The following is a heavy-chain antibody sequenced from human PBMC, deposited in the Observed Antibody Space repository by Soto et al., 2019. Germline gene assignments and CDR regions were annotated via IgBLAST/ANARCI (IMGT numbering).Heavy chain of an antibody. Sequence: ASVKVSCKASGYTFTSYAMHWVRQAPGQRLEWMGWINAGNGNTKYSQKFQGRVTITRDTSASTAYMELSSLRSEDTAVYYCARGDSSSWNSLDYWGQGTLVTVSS. CDR1: GYTFTSYA. D-gene: IGHD6-13*01. J-gene: IGHJ4*02. CDR3: ARGDSSSWNSLDY. CDR2: INAGNGNT. V-gene: IGHV1-3*01.